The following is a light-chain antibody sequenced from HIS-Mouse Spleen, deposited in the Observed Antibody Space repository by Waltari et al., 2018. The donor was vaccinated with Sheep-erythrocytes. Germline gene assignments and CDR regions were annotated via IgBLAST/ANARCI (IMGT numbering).Light chain of an antibody. CDR2: DVS. CDR3: CSYAGSYNHV. CDR1: SSDVGGYNY. J-gene: IGLJ1*01. Sequence: QSALTQPRSVSGSPGQSVTISCTGTSSDVGGYNYVSWYQQHPGKAPKLRIYDVSKRPSGCPDRSSGSKSGNTASLTISGLQAEDEADYYCCSYAGSYNHVFATGTKVTVL. V-gene: IGLV2-11*01.